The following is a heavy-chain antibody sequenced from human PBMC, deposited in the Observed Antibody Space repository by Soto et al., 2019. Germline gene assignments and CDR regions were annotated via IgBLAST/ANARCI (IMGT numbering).Heavy chain of an antibody. CDR2: ISSTTNYI. CDR1: GFTFTRYS. CDR3: ARESEDLTSNFDY. J-gene: IGHJ4*02. Sequence: GGSLRLSCAASGFTFTRYSMNWARQAPGKGLEWVSSISSTTNYIYYGDSMKGRFTISRDNAKNSLYLEMNSLRAEDTAVYYCARESEDLTSNFDYWGQGTLVTVSS. V-gene: IGHV3-21*06.